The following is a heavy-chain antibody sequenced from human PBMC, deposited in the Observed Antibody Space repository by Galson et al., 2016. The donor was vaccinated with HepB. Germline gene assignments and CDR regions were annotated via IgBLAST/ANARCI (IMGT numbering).Heavy chain of an antibody. V-gene: IGHV3-7*03. J-gene: IGHJ3*02. Sequence: SLRLSCATSGFPFSRYWMTWVRQAPGKGLEWVANIRQDESERYYVDSVKGRFTISRDNAKSTLYLQMNSLRAEDTAVYYCAREWIGFDMWGQGTMVTVSS. CDR1: GFPFSRYW. CDR2: IRQDESER. CDR3: AREWIGFDM. D-gene: IGHD5-12*01.